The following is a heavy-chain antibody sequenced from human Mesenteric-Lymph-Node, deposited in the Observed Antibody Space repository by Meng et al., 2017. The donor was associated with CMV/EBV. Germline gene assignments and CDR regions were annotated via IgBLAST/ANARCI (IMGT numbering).Heavy chain of an antibody. J-gene: IGHJ4*02. D-gene: IGHD3-3*01. CDR1: GFTFSSDG. CDR3: AKELRFLEWFYDY. Sequence: GGSLRLSCAASGFTFSSDGMHWVRQAPGKGLEWVAVIWYDGSKKYYADSVKGRFTISRDNSKNTLYLQMNSLRAEDTAVYYCAKELRFLEWFYDYWGQGTLVTVSS. V-gene: IGHV3-33*06. CDR2: IWYDGSKK.